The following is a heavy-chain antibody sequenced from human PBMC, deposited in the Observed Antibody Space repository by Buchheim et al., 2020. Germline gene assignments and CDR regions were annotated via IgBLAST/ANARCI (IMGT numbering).Heavy chain of an antibody. CDR2: IKQDGSDK. V-gene: IGHV3-7*01. Sequence: EVQLVESGGGLVQPGGSLRLSCAASGFTFSSYWMSWVRQAPGKGLEWVANIKQDGSDKYYVASVKGRFTISRDNAKNSLYLQMNSLTDEDTAFYYCARVGTSSSLYDYWGQGTL. CDR3: ARVGTSSSLYDY. J-gene: IGHJ4*02. CDR1: GFTFSSYW. D-gene: IGHD6-6*01.